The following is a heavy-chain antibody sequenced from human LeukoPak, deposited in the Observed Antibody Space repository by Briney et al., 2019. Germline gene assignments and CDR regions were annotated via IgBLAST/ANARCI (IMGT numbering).Heavy chain of an antibody. D-gene: IGHD6-19*01. Sequence: GGSLRLSCVVSGFTFNRCWMNWVRQAPGKGLEWVGRIKSTIDGGTTDFAAPVKGRFTVSRDDSENTLYLQMSSLRIEDTAVYYCTTGGNVIVAGTRAFDIWGHGTMVTVSS. J-gene: IGHJ3*02. V-gene: IGHV3-15*07. CDR2: IKSTIDGGTT. CDR1: GFTFNRCW. CDR3: TTGGNVIVAGTRAFDI.